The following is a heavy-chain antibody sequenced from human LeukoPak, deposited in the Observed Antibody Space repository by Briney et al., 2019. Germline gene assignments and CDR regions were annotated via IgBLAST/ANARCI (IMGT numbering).Heavy chain of an antibody. CDR3: ARAARGGWFNWFDP. J-gene: IGHJ5*02. V-gene: IGHV1-2*06. CDR1: GYTFTGYY. CDR2: INPNSGGT. D-gene: IGHD6-19*01. Sequence: ASVKVSCKASGYTFTGYYMHWVRQAPGQGLEWMGRINPNSGGTNYAQKFQGRVTMTRDTSISTAYMELSRLRSDDTAVYYCARAARGGWFNWFDPWGQGTLVTVSS.